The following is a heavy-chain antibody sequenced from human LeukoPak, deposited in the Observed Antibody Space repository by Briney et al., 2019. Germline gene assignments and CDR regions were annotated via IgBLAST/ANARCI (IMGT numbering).Heavy chain of an antibody. CDR2: INPNSGGT. D-gene: IGHD2-2*01. CDR1: GYTFTGYY. V-gene: IGHV1-2*02. CDR3: ARDLVVVQSYYYYYGMDV. J-gene: IGHJ6*02. Sequence: ASVKVSCKASGYTFTGYYMHWVRQAPGQGLEWMGWINPNSGGTNYAQKFQGRVTMTRDTSISTAYMELSRLRSDDTVVYYCARDLVVVQSYYYYYGMDVWGQGTTVTVSS.